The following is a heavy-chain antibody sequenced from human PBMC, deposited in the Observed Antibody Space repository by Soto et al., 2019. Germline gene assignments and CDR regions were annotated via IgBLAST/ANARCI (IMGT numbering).Heavy chain of an antibody. CDR2: ISAYNGNT. CDR3: ARDPALTVNTAQKFDY. D-gene: IGHD5-18*01. CDR1: GYTFTSYG. Sequence: QVQLVQSGAEVKKPGASVKVSCKVSGYTFTSYGISWVRQAPGQGLEWMGWISAYNGNTNYAQRLQGRVTLTTDTSTSTAYMALRSLRSDDTAVYFFARDPALTVNTAQKFDYWGQGTLVTVSS. V-gene: IGHV1-18*01. J-gene: IGHJ4*02.